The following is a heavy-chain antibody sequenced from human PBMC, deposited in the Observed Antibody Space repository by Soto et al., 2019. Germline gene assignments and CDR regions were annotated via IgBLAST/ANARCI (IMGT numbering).Heavy chain of an antibody. CDR1: GFTFSRYS. J-gene: IGHJ5*02. D-gene: IGHD2-2*01. CDR2: ISSSSSTI. V-gene: IGHV3-48*02. CDR3: ASERTEYHANWFDP. Sequence: EVQLVESGGGLVQLGGSLRLSCAASGFTFSRYSMNWVRRAPGKGLEWVSYISSSSSTIYYADSVKGRFTISRDNAKNSLYLQMNSLRDEDTAGYYCASERTEYHANWFDPWGQGSLVTVSS.